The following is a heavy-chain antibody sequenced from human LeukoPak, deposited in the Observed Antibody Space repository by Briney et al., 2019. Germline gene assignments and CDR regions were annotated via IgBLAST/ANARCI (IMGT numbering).Heavy chain of an antibody. V-gene: IGHV3-23*01. J-gene: IGHJ5*02. Sequence: GGSLRLSCAASGLTFSSYAMSWVRQAPGKGLEWVSAISGSGGSTYYADSVKGRFTISRDNSKNTLYLQMNSLRAEDTAVYYCAKGVAIVVVPAARPNWFDPWGQGTLVTVSS. CDR1: GLTFSSYA. CDR2: ISGSGGST. CDR3: AKGVAIVVVPAARPNWFDP. D-gene: IGHD2-2*02.